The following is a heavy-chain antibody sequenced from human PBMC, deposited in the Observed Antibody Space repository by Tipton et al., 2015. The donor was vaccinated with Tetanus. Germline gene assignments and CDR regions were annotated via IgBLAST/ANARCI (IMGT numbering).Heavy chain of an antibody. J-gene: IGHJ4*02. Sequence: LRLSCAVSGTSISNYQNYWAWIRQPPGKGLEYIGSIYYSGTTFYNPSLRARITMSVDTNKSQFSLQLRSVTAADTAVYYCGVSIAYFRDGLHIGGPGTLVTVSS. CDR3: GVSIAYFRDGLHI. V-gene: IGHV4-39*01. CDR2: IYYSGTT. CDR1: GTSISNYQNY. D-gene: IGHD2-21*01.